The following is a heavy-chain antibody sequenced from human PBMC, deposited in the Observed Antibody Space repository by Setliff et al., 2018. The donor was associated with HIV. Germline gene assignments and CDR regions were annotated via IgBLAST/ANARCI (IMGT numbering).Heavy chain of an antibody. D-gene: IGHD1-26*01. CDR2: VSFEGGNK. CDR1: TFPFSNYD. Sequence: GGSLRLSCAASTFPFSNYDIQWVRQAPGKGLEWVAFVSFEGGNKYYADSVKGRFTISRDISKNTVYLQMNSLRPEDTAVYFWVRGDVAFLGVLSPLAVWGQGTMVTVSS. J-gene: IGHJ3*01. CDR3: VRGDVAFLGVLSPLAV. V-gene: IGHV3-30-3*01.